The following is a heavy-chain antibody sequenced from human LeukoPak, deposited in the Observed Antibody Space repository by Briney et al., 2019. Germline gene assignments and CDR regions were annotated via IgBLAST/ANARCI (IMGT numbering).Heavy chain of an antibody. V-gene: IGHV4-39*01. CDR1: GGSISSSSDF. D-gene: IGHD1-26*01. J-gene: IGHJ4*02. CDR3: ARRNSGSYSF. CDR2: IYYSGST. Sequence: SETLSLTCTVSGGSISSSSDFWGWFRQPPGKGLEWTGTIYYSGSTYYNPSLKSRVTISVDTYKNQFSLKLSSVTAADTAVYYCARRNSGSYSFWGQGTLVTVSS.